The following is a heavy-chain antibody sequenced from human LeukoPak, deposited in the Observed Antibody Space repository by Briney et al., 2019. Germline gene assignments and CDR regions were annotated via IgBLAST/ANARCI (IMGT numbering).Heavy chain of an antibody. D-gene: IGHD4-17*01. CDR1: GFTFSSYS. CDR2: ISSSSSYI. CDR3: VRDYGSRYYFDY. Sequence: GGSLRLSCAASGFTFSSYSMNWVRQAPGKGLEWVSSISSSSSYIYYADSVKGRFTISRDNAKNSLYLQMNSLRAEDTAVYYCVRDYGSRYYFDYWGQGTLVTVSS. V-gene: IGHV3-21*01. J-gene: IGHJ4*02.